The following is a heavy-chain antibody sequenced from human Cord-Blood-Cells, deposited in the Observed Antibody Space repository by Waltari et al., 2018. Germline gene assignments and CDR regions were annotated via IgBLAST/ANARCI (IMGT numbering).Heavy chain of an antibody. CDR2: INHSGRT. J-gene: IGHJ6*02. V-gene: IGHV4-34*01. CDR1: GGSFSGYY. CDR3: ARGAGDHYYYGMDV. Sequence: QVQLQQWGAGLLKPSETLSLTCAVYGGSFSGYYWCWIRQPPGKGLEWIGEINHSGRTNYTPALMSRVTISVDTSKNQFSLKLSSVTAADTAVYYCARGAGDHYYYGMDVWGQGTTVTVSS. D-gene: IGHD7-27*01.